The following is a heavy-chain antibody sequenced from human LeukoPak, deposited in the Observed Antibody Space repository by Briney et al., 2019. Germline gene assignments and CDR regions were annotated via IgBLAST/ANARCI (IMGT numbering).Heavy chain of an antibody. CDR1: GFTFSDYY. J-gene: IGHJ5*02. Sequence: GGSLRLSCAASGFTFSDYYMSWLRQAPGKGLEGVSYISSSGSTIYYADSVKGRFTISRDNAKNSLYLQMNSLRAEDTAVYYCARDNGYCSSTSCYNNWFDPWGQGTLVTVSS. D-gene: IGHD2-2*01. CDR2: ISSSGSTI. V-gene: IGHV3-11*01. CDR3: ARDNGYCSSTSCYNNWFDP.